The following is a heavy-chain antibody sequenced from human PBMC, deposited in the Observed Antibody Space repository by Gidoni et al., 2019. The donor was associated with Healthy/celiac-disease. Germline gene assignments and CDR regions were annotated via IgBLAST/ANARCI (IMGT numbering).Heavy chain of an antibody. V-gene: IGHV3-30*03. CDR3: ARDGNYDSSGYPWPTYYGMDV. J-gene: IGHJ6*02. D-gene: IGHD3-22*01. CDR2: ISYDGSNK. CDR1: GFTFSSYC. Sequence: QVQLVESGGGVVQPGRSLSLSCAASGFTFSSYCMHWVRQAPGKGLEWVAVISYDGSNKYYADSVKGRFTISRDNSKNTLYLQMNSLRAEDTAVYYCARDGNYDSSGYPWPTYYGMDVWGQGTTVTVSS.